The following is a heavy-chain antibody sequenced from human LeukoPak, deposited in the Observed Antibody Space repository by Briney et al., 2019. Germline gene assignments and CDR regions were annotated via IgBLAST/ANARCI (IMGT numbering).Heavy chain of an antibody. V-gene: IGHV3-74*01. J-gene: IGHJ5*02. CDR3: ARGGSAVLES. D-gene: IGHD6-25*01. CDR1: GFTFSTYW. Sequence: GGSLRLSCAASGFTFSTYWMHWVRQGPGKGLEWVSRITSDGSSRSHADSVKDRFIISRDNAKNTLYLQMNSLRGDDTAVYYCARGGSAVLESWGQGSQVAVSS. CDR2: ITSDGSSR.